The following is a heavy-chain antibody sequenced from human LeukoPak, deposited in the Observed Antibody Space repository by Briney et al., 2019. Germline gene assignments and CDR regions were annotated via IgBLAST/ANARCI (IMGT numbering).Heavy chain of an antibody. V-gene: IGHV4-34*01. CDR3: ARGRNKYPKKTGLDY. J-gene: IGHJ4*02. Sequence: PSETLSLTCAVYGESFSGYYWSWIRQPPGKGLDWIGEISHSGSTNYNPSLKSRVTISVDTSKNQFSLKLSSVTAADTAVYYCARGRNKYPKKTGLDYWGQGTLVTVSS. CDR2: ISHSGST. CDR1: GESFSGYY. D-gene: IGHD7-27*01.